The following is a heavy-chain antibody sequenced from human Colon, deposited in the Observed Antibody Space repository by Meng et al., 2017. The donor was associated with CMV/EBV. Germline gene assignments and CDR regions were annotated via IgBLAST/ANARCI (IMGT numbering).Heavy chain of an antibody. Sequence: GESLKISCEGSGYKFDDYWIGWVRHKPGKGLEWLGIIYPGDYPADSATRYSPSFQGQVTISVDKSINTAYPQWSSLKASDTAMYYCGKLSLRGCNTRCYGSYYYYGMDVWGQGTPVTVSS. CDR1: GYKFDDYW. D-gene: IGHD2/OR15-2a*01. CDR3: GKLSLRGCNTRCYGSYYYYGMDV. J-gene: IGHJ6*02. V-gene: IGHV5-51*01. CDR2: IYPGDYPADSAT.